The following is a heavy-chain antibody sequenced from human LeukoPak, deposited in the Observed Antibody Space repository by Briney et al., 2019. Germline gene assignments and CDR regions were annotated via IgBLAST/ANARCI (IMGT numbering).Heavy chain of an antibody. Sequence: SETLSLTCTVSGGSISSSSYYWGWIRQPPGKGLEWIGSIYYSGSTYYNPSLKSRVTISVDTSKNQFSLKLSSVTAVDTAVYYCATNLHSGSYSDAFDIWGQGTMVTVSS. CDR2: IYYSGST. D-gene: IGHD1-26*01. CDR1: GGSISSSSYY. V-gene: IGHV4-39*07. CDR3: ATNLHSGSYSDAFDI. J-gene: IGHJ3*02.